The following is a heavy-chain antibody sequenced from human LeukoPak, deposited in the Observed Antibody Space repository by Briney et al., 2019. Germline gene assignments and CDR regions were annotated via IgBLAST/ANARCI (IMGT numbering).Heavy chain of an antibody. J-gene: IGHJ4*02. V-gene: IGHV3-23*01. CDR1: TFTFANSA. Sequence: PGGSLRLSCAASTFTFANSAMYWFRQAPGKGLEWVSTIDGGGGNTYYTDSVTGRLTISRDNSKNTLYLQMNSLRAEDTAVYYCAKKTDSAARYFAYWGQGTRVTVSS. CDR2: IDGGGGNT. D-gene: IGHD2-15*01. CDR3: AKKTDSAARYFAY.